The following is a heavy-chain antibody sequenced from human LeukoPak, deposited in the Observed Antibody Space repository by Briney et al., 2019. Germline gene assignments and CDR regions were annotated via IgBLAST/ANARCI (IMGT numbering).Heavy chain of an antibody. CDR1: GGSISSSSYY. Sequence: SETLSLTCTVSGGSISSSSYYWGWIRQPPGKGLEWIGSIYYSGSTYYNPSLKGRVTISVDTSKNQFSLKLSSVTAADTAVYYCARLATPHFDYWGQGTLVTVSS. CDR3: ARLATPHFDY. V-gene: IGHV4-39*07. D-gene: IGHD6-13*01. CDR2: IYYSGST. J-gene: IGHJ4*02.